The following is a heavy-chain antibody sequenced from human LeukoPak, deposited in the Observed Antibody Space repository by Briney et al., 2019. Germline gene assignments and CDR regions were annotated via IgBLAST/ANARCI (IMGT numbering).Heavy chain of an antibody. Sequence: PSETLSLTCTVSGGSISSCCYYWDWIRPPPGRGLEWIGSIYYSESTYYNPTDKSRVTISVDTSKNQVSLKLSLVPAADTAVYYCARRGYDILTGFSLKGFDIWGQGTMVTVSS. V-gene: IGHV4-39*01. CDR3: ARRGYDILTGFSLKGFDI. CDR1: GGSISSCCYY. J-gene: IGHJ3*02. D-gene: IGHD3-9*01. CDR2: IYYSEST.